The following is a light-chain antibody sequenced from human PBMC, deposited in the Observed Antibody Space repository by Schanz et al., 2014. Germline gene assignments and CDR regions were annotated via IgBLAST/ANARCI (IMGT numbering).Light chain of an antibody. Sequence: QSALTQPASVSGSPGQSITISCTGISSDLADYNYVSWYQQHPGKAPKLMIYDVANRPSGVSNRFSGSKSGNTASLTISGLQAEDEADYYCSSHSSSTLNWVFGGGTKLTV. J-gene: IGLJ3*02. CDR2: DVA. V-gene: IGLV2-14*03. CDR3: SSHSSSTLNWV. CDR1: SSDLADYNY.